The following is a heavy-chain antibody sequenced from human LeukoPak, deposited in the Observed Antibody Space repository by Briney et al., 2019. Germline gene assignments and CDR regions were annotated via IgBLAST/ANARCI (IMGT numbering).Heavy chain of an antibody. D-gene: IGHD3-16*01. CDR1: GFTFSSYA. J-gene: IGHJ6*03. CDR2: INDNGDGT. Sequence: GPLRLSCAASGFTFSSYAMSWVRQAPGKGLKWVSTINDNGDGTYYADSVKGRFTISRDNSYNTVSLQMNSLRDEDTGVYYCAKGLRTGVGPYMGYHYYMDVWGKGATVTVSS. CDR3: AKGLRTGVGPYMGYHYYMDV. V-gene: IGHV3-23*01.